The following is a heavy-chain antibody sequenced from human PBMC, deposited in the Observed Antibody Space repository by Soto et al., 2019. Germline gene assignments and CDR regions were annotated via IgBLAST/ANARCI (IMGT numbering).Heavy chain of an antibody. CDR1: GYTFTSYD. V-gene: IGHV1-8*01. CDR2: MNPNSGNT. CDR3: ARGLRLSDGGCHYYDYMDV. Sequence: GASVKVSCKASGYTFTSYDINWVRQATGQGLEWMGWMNPNSGNTGYAQKFQGRVTMTRNTSISTAYMELSSLRSEDTAVYYCARGLRLSDGGCHYYDYMDVWGKGTTVTVSS. J-gene: IGHJ6*03. D-gene: IGHD3-3*01.